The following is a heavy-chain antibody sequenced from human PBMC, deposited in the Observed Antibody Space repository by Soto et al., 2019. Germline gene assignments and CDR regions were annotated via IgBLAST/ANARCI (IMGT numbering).Heavy chain of an antibody. Sequence: EVQLVESGGGWVQPGRSLRLSCAASGFTFDVYAMHWVRQAPGKGLEWVSGINYNSGSVGYADSVKGRFTISRDNAKNSLHLQMNSLRAEDTAVYYCARVRVIRGVIPSHFGLWGQGTLVTVSS. CDR3: ARVRVIRGVIPSHFGL. CDR1: GFTFDVYA. J-gene: IGHJ4*02. D-gene: IGHD3-10*01. CDR2: INYNSGSV. V-gene: IGHV3-9*01.